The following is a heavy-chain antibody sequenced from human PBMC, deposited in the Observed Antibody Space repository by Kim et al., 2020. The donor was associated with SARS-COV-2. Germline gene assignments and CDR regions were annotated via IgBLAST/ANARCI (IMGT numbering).Heavy chain of an antibody. CDR1: GGTFSSYA. V-gene: IGHV1-69*04. CDR3: ARGPPILTGPLFDY. Sequence: SVKVSCKASGGTFSSYAISWVRQAPGQRLEWMGRIIPILGIANSAQKFQGRVTITADKSTSTAYMELSSLRSEDTAVYYCARGPPILTGPLFDYWGQGTLVTVSS. J-gene: IGHJ4*02. CDR2: IIPILGIA. D-gene: IGHD3-9*01.